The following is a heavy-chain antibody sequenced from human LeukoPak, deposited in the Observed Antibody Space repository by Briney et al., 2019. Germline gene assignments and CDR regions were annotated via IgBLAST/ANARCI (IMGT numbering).Heavy chain of an antibody. J-gene: IGHJ5*02. V-gene: IGHV3-23*01. D-gene: IGHD6-19*01. Sequence: VQPGGSLRLSCAASGFTFSSSAMSWVRQAPGKGLEWVSSVGGSSGGSTQYADAVKGRFTVSRGNSKSTLYLQMNSLRADDTAIYYCAKCSRPGYTSGWCNWIDPWGQGTLVTVSS. CDR3: AKCSRPGYTSGWCNWIDP. CDR2: VGGSSGGST. CDR1: GFTFSSSA.